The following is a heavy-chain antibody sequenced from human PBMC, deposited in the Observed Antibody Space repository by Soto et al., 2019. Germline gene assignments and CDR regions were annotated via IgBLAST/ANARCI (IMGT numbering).Heavy chain of an antibody. Sequence: GASVKVSCKASGYTFTSYAMHWARQAPGQRLEWMGWINAGNGNTKYSQKFQGRVTITRDTSASTAYMELSSLRSEDTAVYYCARGYLVYYMDVWGKGTTVTVSS. CDR3: ARGYLVYYMDV. J-gene: IGHJ6*03. CDR1: GYTFTSYA. V-gene: IGHV1-3*01. D-gene: IGHD1-26*01. CDR2: INAGNGNT.